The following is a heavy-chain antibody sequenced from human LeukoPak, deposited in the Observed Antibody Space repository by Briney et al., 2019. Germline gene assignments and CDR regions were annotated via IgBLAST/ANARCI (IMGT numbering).Heavy chain of an antibody. J-gene: IGHJ4*02. D-gene: IGHD2-21*02. CDR2: IYPGDSDT. V-gene: IGHV5-51*01. CDR1: GYNFANYW. Sequence: GESLKISCKGSGYNFANYWIGWVRQMPGKGLEWMGIIYPGDSDTRYSPSFQGQVTISADKSISTAYLQWSSLKASDTAMYYCARGGCTGGDCRLFVYWGQGTLVTVSS. CDR3: ARGGCTGGDCRLFVY.